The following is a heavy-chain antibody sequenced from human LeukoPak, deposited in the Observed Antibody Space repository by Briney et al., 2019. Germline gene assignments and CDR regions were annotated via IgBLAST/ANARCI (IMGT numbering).Heavy chain of an antibody. CDR2: INPNSGGT. CDR3: ARPQVGQGGSGYLYYYYYMDV. J-gene: IGHJ6*03. Sequence: GASVKVSCKASGYTFTGYYMHWVRQAPGQGLEWMGWINPNSGGTNYAQKLQGRVTMTSDTSTSTAYMELRSLRSDDTAVYYCARPQVGQGGSGYLYYYYYMDVWGKGTTVTVSS. D-gene: IGHD5-12*01. V-gene: IGHV1-2*02. CDR1: GYTFTGYY.